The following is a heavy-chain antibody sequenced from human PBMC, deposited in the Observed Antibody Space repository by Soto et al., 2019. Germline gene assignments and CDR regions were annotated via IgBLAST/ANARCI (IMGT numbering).Heavy chain of an antibody. CDR3: ARHEGNGNVWPLDY. J-gene: IGHJ4*02. D-gene: IGHD2-8*01. Sequence: SETLSLTCTVSGDSIGTTHSYWAWLRPSPGKGLEWIGNIHYSGSTYYMPSLRSRVTLSVDTAKNQFSLRLTSVTAEDTAVYYCARHEGNGNVWPLDYWGQGILVTVSS. V-gene: IGHV4-39*01. CDR1: GDSIGTTHSY. CDR2: IHYSGST.